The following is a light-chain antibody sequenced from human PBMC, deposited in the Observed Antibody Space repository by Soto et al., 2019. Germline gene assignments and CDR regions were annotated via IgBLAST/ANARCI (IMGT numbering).Light chain of an antibody. V-gene: IGKV3-20*01. Sequence: EIVLTQSPGTLSLSPGERATLSCRASQSISSSYLAWYQQKPGQAPRLLIYGASSRATGIPDRFSGSGSGTDFTLTINRLEPEDFAVYYCQQYSSSWTFGQGTKVDIK. CDR1: QSISSSY. CDR3: QQYSSSWT. J-gene: IGKJ1*01. CDR2: GAS.